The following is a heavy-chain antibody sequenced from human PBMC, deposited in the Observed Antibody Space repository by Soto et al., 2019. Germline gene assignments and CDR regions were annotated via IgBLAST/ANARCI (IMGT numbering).Heavy chain of an antibody. CDR2: IYYSGST. J-gene: IGHJ4*02. CDR3: ARTSTVTTDY. D-gene: IGHD4-17*01. CDR1: GGTVNSVSYY. V-gene: IGHV4-61*01. Sequence: SETLSLTCTVSGGTVNSVSYYWSWIRQPPGKGLELIGYIYYSGSTNYNPSLKSRVTVSVDTSKNQFSLKLSSVTAADTAVYYCARTSTVTTDYWGQGILVTVSS.